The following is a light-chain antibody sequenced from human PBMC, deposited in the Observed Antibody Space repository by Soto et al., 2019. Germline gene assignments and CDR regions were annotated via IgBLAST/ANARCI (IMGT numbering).Light chain of an antibody. V-gene: IGKV3-20*01. CDR1: QSVSNNY. CDR2: GAS. CDR3: QQYGVSPLMFT. Sequence: EIVLVQSPGTLSLSPGERATLSCRASQSVSNNYLAWYQQKPGQAPRLLIYGASSRATGVPDRFGGSGTGTDFSLTITRLEPEDFAVYYCQQYGVSPLMFTFGQGTKVGVK. J-gene: IGKJ2*01.